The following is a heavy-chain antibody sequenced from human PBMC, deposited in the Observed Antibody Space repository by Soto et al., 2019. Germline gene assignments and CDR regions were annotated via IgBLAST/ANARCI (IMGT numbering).Heavy chain of an antibody. D-gene: IGHD4-17*01. CDR1: GGSISSGGYS. J-gene: IGHJ5*02. V-gene: IGHV4-30-2*01. CDR3: ARALRFGDSNWFDP. Sequence: PSETLSLTCAVSGGSISSGGYSWSWIRQPPGKGLEWIGYIYHSGSTYYNPSLKSRVTISVDRSKNQFSLKLSSVTAADTAVYYCARALRFGDSNWFDPWGQGTLVTVSS. CDR2: IYHSGST.